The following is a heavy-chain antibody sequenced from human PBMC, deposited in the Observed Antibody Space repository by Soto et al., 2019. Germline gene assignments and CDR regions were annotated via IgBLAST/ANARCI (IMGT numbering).Heavy chain of an antibody. CDR2: IYYSGNT. V-gene: IGHV4-59*01. CDR1: GGSISSYY. J-gene: IGHJ4*02. D-gene: IGHD3-22*01. Sequence: SETLSLTCTVSGGSISSYYWSWIRQPPGKGLEWIGYIYYSGNTNYNPSLKSRVTISVDTSKNQFSLKLSSVTAADTAVYYCANLDSSGYHFDYWGQGTLVTVSS. CDR3: ANLDSSGYHFDY.